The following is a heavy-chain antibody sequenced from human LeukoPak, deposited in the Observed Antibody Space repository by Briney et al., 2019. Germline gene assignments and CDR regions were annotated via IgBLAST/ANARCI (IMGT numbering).Heavy chain of an antibody. CDR3: ARDLVSSIAVAGTFGWFDP. D-gene: IGHD6-19*01. CDR1: GYTFTSYG. Sequence: ASVKVSCKASGYTFTSYGISWVRQAPGQGLEWMGWISAYNGNTNYAQKLQGRVTMTTDTSTSTAYMELRSLRSDETAVYYCARDLVSSIAVAGTFGWFDPWGQGTLVTVSS. J-gene: IGHJ5*02. V-gene: IGHV1-18*01. CDR2: ISAYNGNT.